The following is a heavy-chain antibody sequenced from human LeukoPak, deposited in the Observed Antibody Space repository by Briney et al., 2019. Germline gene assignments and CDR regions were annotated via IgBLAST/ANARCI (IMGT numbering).Heavy chain of an antibody. CDR3: ARADGVNWFDP. CDR2: IYYSGST. Sequence: PETLSLTCTVSGGSISSSSYYWGWIRQPPGKGLEWIGSIYYSGSTYYNPSLKSRVTISVDTSKNQFSLKLSSVTAADTAVYYCARADGVNWFDPWGQGTLVTVSS. V-gene: IGHV4-39*07. J-gene: IGHJ5*02. D-gene: IGHD3-10*01. CDR1: GGSISSSSYY.